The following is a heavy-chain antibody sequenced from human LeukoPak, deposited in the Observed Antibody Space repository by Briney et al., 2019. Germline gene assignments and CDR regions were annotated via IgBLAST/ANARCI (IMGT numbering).Heavy chain of an antibody. CDR3: AKIGSSHDFDY. D-gene: IGHD1-26*01. V-gene: IGHV1-2*06. J-gene: IGHJ4*02. CDR1: GYTFTVYF. Sequence: ASVKVSCKASGYTFTVYFIHWVRQAPGQGLEWMGRINPNSGATDYAQRFQGRVTMTRDTSISTAYMELSSLKSDDTAVYYCAKIGSSHDFDYWGQGTLITVSS. CDR2: INPNSGAT.